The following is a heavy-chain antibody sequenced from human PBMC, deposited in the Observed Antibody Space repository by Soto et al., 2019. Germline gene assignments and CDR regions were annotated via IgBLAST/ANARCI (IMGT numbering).Heavy chain of an antibody. CDR2: ISPYSGNT. CDR3: AMVDNFVTPTTQDV. J-gene: IGHJ6*02. V-gene: IGHV1-18*01. Sequence: QVQLVQSGDEVRKPGSSVKVSCKASGYIFVNYGIAWVRQAPGQGLEWMGWISPYSGNTHYASKVQGRLTMTTDTTTSTPYMDLGSLTSNATAVYYCAMVDNFVTPTTQDVWGQGTTVTVSS. CDR1: GYIFVNYG. D-gene: IGHD3-16*02.